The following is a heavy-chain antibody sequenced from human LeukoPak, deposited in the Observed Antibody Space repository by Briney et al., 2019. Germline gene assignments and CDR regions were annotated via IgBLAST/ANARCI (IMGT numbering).Heavy chain of an antibody. D-gene: IGHD6-19*01. Sequence: GGSLRLSCAASGFTFSDCAIHWVRRASGKWLEWVGRIRSKADSYATTYVASVNGRFTISRADSKNTAYLQMNSLKNEDTAVYYCTREYSSGWPFDYWGQGTPVTVSS. CDR2: IRSKADSYAT. CDR3: TREYSSGWPFDY. J-gene: IGHJ4*02. V-gene: IGHV3-73*01. CDR1: GFTFSDCA.